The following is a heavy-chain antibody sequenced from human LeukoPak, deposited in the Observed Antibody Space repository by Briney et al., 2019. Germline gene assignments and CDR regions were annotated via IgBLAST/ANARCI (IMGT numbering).Heavy chain of an antibody. CDR1: GFTFSSYE. CDR3: ARDALHYYGMDV. D-gene: IGHD2-15*01. Sequence: GGSLRLSCAASGFTFSSYEMNWVRQAPGKGLEWVSYISNSGSTIYYADSVKGRFTISRDNANNSLYLQMNSLRADDTALYYCARDALHYYGMDVWGQGTTVTVSS. CDR2: ISNSGSTI. V-gene: IGHV3-48*03. J-gene: IGHJ6*02.